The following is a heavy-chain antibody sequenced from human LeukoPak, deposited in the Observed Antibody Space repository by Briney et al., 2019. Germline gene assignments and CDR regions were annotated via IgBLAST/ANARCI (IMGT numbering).Heavy chain of an antibody. J-gene: IGHJ6*02. V-gene: IGHV4-34*01. CDR1: GGSFSGYY. CDR2: INHSGST. Sequence: PSETLSLTCAVYGGSFSGYYWSWIRQPPGKGLEWIGEINHSGSTNYNPSLKSRVTISVDTSMNQFSLKLSSVTAADTAVYYCARGYCSSTSCYRPYYYYGMDVWGQGTTVTVSS. CDR3: ARGYCSSTSCYRPYYYYGMDV. D-gene: IGHD2-2*01.